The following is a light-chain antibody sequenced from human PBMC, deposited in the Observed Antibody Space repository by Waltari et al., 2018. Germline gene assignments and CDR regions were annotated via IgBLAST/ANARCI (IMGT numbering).Light chain of an antibody. CDR3: QNHERLPAT. V-gene: IGKV3-20*01. J-gene: IGKJ1*01. CDR2: EAS. Sequence: EIVLTPSPGTLSLSHGERATLSCRASQSVGRFILGYQQKPGQAPRLLIYEASRRAPGTPDRFSGSGSGTDFSLTISGLEPEDFAVYYCQNHERLPATFGQGTKVEIK. CDR1: QSVGRF.